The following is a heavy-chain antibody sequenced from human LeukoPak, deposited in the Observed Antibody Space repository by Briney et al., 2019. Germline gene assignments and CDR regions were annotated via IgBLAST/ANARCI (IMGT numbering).Heavy chain of an antibody. J-gene: IGHJ4*02. CDR1: GFTFSTSA. CDR3: ARERQGYFDY. V-gene: IGHV3-7*01. Sequence: PGGSLRLSCAASGFTFSTSAMTWVRQAPGKGLEWVANIKQDGSEKYYVDSVKGRFTISRDNAKNSLYLQMNSLRAEDTAVYYCARERQGYFDYWGQGTLVTVSS. CDR2: IKQDGSEK.